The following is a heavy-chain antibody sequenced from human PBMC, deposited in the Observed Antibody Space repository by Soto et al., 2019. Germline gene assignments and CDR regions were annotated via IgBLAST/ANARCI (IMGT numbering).Heavy chain of an antibody. D-gene: IGHD3-9*01. J-gene: IGHJ5*02. CDR2: THQSGRT. CDR3: ARHPTGYPNWFDP. CDR1: GGSIVGSS. Sequence: QLQLQESGPGLVKPSETLSLTCTVSGGSIVGSSWTWVRQPPGKGLEWIGTTHQSGRTYYNSSLPSRVSISVDASKNQFSLKLNSVTAADTAIYYCARHPTGYPNWFDPWGQGILVTVSS. V-gene: IGHV4-39*01.